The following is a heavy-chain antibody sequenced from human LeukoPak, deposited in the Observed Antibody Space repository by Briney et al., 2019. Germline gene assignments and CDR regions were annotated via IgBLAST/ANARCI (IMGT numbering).Heavy chain of an antibody. V-gene: IGHV4-30-2*01. Sequence: NPSETLSLTCAVSGGSISSGGYSWSWIRQPPGKGLEWIGYIYHSGSTYYNPSLTSRVTISVDRSKNQFSLKLSSVTAADTAVYYCAGANKGGSGTPQMDVWGKGTTVTVSS. CDR3: AGANKGGSGTPQMDV. CDR2: IYHSGST. D-gene: IGHD3-10*01. J-gene: IGHJ6*04. CDR1: GGSISSGGYS.